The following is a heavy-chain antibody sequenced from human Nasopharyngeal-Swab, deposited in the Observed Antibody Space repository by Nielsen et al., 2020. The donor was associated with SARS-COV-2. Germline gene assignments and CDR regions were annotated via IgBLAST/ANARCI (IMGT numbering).Heavy chain of an antibody. D-gene: IGHD3-10*01. Sequence: LSLTCAASGFTVSSNYMSWVRQAPGKGLEWVSVIYSGGSTYYADSVKGRFTISRDNSKNTLYLQMNSLGAEDTAVYYCARDRGGVYYYYGMDVWGQGTTVTVSS. CDR2: IYSGGST. CDR1: GFTVSSNY. CDR3: ARDRGGVYYYYGMDV. J-gene: IGHJ6*02. V-gene: IGHV3-53*01.